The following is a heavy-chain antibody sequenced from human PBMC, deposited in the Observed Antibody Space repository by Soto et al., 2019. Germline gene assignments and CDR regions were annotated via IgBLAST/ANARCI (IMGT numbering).Heavy chain of an antibody. J-gene: IGHJ4*02. D-gene: IGHD3-16*01. CDR1: GFSRDTWGVG. Sequence: QITLKESGPTLVRPTQTLTLTCTVSGFSRDTWGVGVGWIRQSPGKAPEWLALIYWDDDKRYSPSLKNRLTITKDTSKNQVVLTVTKMDPEDTVTYYCAEALGSWGSYYFDTRGQGTLVTVSS. CDR2: IYWDDDK. CDR3: AEALGSWGSYYFDT. V-gene: IGHV2-5*02.